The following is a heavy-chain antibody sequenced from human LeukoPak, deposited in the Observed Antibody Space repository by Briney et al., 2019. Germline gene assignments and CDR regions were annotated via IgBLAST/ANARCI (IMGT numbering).Heavy chain of an antibody. V-gene: IGHV3-43*02. D-gene: IGHD3-22*01. J-gene: IGHJ5*02. CDR3: AKDFGYYDSSGYYSS. CDR1: GFTFDDYA. CDR2: ISGDGGST. Sequence: GGSLRPSCAASGFTFDDYAMHSVRQAPGKGLERVLLISGDGGSTYYADSVKGRFTISRDNSKNSLYLQMNSLRTEDTALYYCAKDFGYYDSSGYYSSWGQGTLVTVSS.